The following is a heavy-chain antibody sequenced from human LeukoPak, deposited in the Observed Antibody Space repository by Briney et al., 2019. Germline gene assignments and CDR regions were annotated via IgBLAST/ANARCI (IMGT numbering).Heavy chain of an antibody. CDR1: GGSISRYY. CDR3: ARLSWNYWGSYRSGAFDI. J-gene: IGHJ3*02. Sequence: SETLSLTCTVSGGSISRYYWSWIRQPAGKGLEWIGLIYPSGSTNYNLSLKSRVTMSVDTSKNQFSLKVNSVTAADTAVYYCARLSWNYWGSYRSGAFDIWGQGTMVTVSS. D-gene: IGHD3-16*02. CDR2: IYPSGST. V-gene: IGHV4-4*07.